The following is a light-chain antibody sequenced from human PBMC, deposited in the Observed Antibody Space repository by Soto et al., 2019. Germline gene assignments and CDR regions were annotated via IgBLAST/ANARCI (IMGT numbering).Light chain of an antibody. CDR3: QQYNNWPPLT. CDR1: QSVSSN. Sequence: EIVMTQSPATLSVSPGERATLSCRASQSVSSNLAWYQQKPGQAPRLLIYGASTRATGIPARFSGSGSGTECTLSIRSLQSYDFAGYYCQQYNNWPPLTFGGGTKVEIK. CDR2: GAS. V-gene: IGKV3-15*01. J-gene: IGKJ4*01.